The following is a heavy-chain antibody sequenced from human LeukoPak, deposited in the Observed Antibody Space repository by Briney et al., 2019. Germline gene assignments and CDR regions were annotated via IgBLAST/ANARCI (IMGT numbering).Heavy chain of an antibody. CDR1: GFTFSNNW. J-gene: IGHJ4*02. Sequence: GGSLRLSCAASGFTFSNNWMHWVRQAPGKGLVWVSRIKGDGSSTDYADSVKGRFTISRDNSKNTLYLQMNSLRDEDTAVYYCAKHRFESGGYHSTDWGQGTLVTVSS. CDR2: IKGDGSST. V-gene: IGHV3-74*01. CDR3: AKHRFESGGYHSTD. D-gene: IGHD3-22*01.